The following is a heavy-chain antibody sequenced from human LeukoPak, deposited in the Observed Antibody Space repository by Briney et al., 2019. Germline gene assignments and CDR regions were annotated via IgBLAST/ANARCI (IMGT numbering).Heavy chain of an antibody. Sequence: GASVKVSCKASGGTFSSYAISWVRQAPGQGLEWMGWINPNSGGTNYAQKFQGWVTTTRDTSISTAYMELSRLRSDDTAVYYCARGTTTIDNWFDPWGQGTLVTVSS. V-gene: IGHV1-2*04. CDR2: INPNSGGT. CDR3: ARGTTTIDNWFDP. J-gene: IGHJ5*02. D-gene: IGHD2/OR15-2a*01. CDR1: GGTFSSYA.